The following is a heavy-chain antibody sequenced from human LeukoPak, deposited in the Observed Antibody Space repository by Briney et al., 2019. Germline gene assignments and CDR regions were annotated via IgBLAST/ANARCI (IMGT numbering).Heavy chain of an antibody. Sequence: GGSLSLSCAASGFPSSSYWMSWVRQAPGKGLEWVANIKQDGSEKYYVDSVKGRFTISRDNAKNSLYLQMNSLRAEDTAVYYCARDIGRIAARSVDYWGQGTLVTVSS. D-gene: IGHD6-6*01. J-gene: IGHJ4*02. CDR3: ARDIGRIAARSVDY. CDR2: IKQDGSEK. CDR1: GFPSSSYW. V-gene: IGHV3-7*01.